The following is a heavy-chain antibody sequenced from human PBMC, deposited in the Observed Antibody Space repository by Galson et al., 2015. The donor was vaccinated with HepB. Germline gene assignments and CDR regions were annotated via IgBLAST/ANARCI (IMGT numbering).Heavy chain of an antibody. V-gene: IGHV3-13*04. CDR2: IGTAGDT. Sequence: SLRLSCAASGFTFSSYDMHWVRQATGKGLERVSAIGTAGDTYYPGSVKGRFTISREKAKNSLYLQMNSLRAGDTAVYYCARGARYSGYDYLYRKPKKNAFDIWGQGTMVTVSS. J-gene: IGHJ3*02. CDR3: ARGARYSGYDYLYRKPKKNAFDI. CDR1: GFTFSSYD. D-gene: IGHD5-12*01.